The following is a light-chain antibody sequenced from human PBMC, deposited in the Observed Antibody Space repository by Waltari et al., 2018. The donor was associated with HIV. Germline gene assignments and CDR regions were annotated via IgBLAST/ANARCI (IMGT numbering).Light chain of an antibody. V-gene: IGKV3-11*01. CDR2: DAS. J-gene: IGKJ1*01. Sequence: EIVLTQSPATLSLSPGERATLSCRASQSVSSYLAWYQQQPGQAPRLLLYDASNRATGIPARFSGSGSGTDFTLTISSLEPEDFAVYYCQQRSNWPPWTFGQGTKVESK. CDR3: QQRSNWPPWT. CDR1: QSVSSY.